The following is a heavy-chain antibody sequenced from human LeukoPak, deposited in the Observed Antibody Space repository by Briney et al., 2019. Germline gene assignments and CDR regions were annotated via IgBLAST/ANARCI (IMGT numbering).Heavy chain of an antibody. V-gene: IGHV3-21*01. D-gene: IGHD1-26*01. CDR2: ISSLGTYM. CDR3: ARWVNSGSYKMYYGLDV. Sequence: GGSLRLSCAASGFIFSDYSMNWVRQAPGEALEWVSSISSLGTYMYYADSVKGRFTVSRDNAKNSLYLQMNSLRVEDTAIYYCARWVNSGSYKMYYGLDVWGPGTTVTFSS. J-gene: IGHJ6*02. CDR1: GFIFSDYS.